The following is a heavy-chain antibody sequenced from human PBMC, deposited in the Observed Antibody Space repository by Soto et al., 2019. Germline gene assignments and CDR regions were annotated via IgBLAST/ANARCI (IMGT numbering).Heavy chain of an antibody. J-gene: IGHJ4*02. Sequence: ASVKVSCKASGYSFTGYSMHWVRQAPGQGLEWMGIINPSGGSTSYAQKFQGRVTMTRDTSTSTVYMELSSLRSEDTAVYYCVKEDSSGFFDYWGQGTLVTVSS. CDR3: VKEDSSGFFDY. CDR1: GYSFTGYS. V-gene: IGHV1-46*03. CDR2: INPSGGST. D-gene: IGHD3-22*01.